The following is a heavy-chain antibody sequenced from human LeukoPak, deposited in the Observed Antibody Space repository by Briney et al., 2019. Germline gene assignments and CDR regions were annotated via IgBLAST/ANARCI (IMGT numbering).Heavy chain of an antibody. D-gene: IGHD3-3*01. CDR1: GGSISSSSYY. Sequence: SETLSLTCTVSGGSISSSSYYWGWIRQPPGKGLEWIGSIYYSGSTYYNPSLKSRVTISVDTSKNQFSLKLSSVTAADTAVYYCARHGTNYDFWSGYYLYYYYDMDVWGQGTTVTVSS. CDR2: IYYSGST. J-gene: IGHJ6*02. V-gene: IGHV4-39*01. CDR3: ARHGTNYDFWSGYYLYYYYDMDV.